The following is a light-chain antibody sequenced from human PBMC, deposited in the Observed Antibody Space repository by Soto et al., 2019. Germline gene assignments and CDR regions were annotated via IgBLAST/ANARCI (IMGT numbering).Light chain of an antibody. CDR1: QSISSY. J-gene: IGKJ1*01. CDR3: QQSYTTLSA. V-gene: IGKV1-39*01. CDR2: AAS. Sequence: DIQMTQSPSSLSASVGDRVTITCRPSQSISSYLNWYQQKRGKAPKLLIYAASSLQSGVPSRFSGSGSGTDFPLTINSLQPEDSATYYCQQSYTTLSAFGQGTKVEIK.